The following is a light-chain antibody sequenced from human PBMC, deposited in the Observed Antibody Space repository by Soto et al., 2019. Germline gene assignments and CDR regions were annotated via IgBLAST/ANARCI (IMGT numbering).Light chain of an antibody. Sequence: ILLTQSPGTLSLSPGERATLSCRASQSVSSSYLAWYQQKPGQAPKLLIFDASTRATGVPARFSGSGSGTEFTLTVSSLQSEDIAVYFCQQYNNWPPNFGQGTRLEIK. CDR1: QSVSSSY. CDR2: DAS. CDR3: QQYNNWPPN. V-gene: IGKV3-15*01. J-gene: IGKJ5*01.